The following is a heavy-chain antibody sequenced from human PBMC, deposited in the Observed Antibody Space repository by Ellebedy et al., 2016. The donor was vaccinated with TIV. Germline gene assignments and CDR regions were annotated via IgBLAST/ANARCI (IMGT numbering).Heavy chain of an antibody. V-gene: IGHV1-18*04. D-gene: IGHD1-1*01. CDR3: ARDQSTAVFDH. CDR2: ISTENRNT. J-gene: IGHJ4*02. Sequence: AASVKVSCKASGYTFTSYGISWARQAPGQGLEWMGWISTENRNTNYAQKFQGRVTLTTETSTNTAYMELTNLRSDDTAVYYCARDQSTAVFDHWGQGTLITVSS. CDR1: GYTFTSYG.